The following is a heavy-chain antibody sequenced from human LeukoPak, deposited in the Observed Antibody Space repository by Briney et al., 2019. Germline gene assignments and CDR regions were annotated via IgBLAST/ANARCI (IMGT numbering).Heavy chain of an antibody. CDR2: ISGGGGST. Sequence: GGSLRLSCAASGFTFTSYSMNWVRQAPGKGLEWVSTISGGGGSTYYADSVKGRFTISRDNSKNTLYLQMNSLRAEDTAVYYCARGSLWFGELYEGWGQGTLVTVSS. D-gene: IGHD3-10*01. CDR3: ARGSLWFGELYEG. CDR1: GFTFTSYS. J-gene: IGHJ4*02. V-gene: IGHV3-23*01.